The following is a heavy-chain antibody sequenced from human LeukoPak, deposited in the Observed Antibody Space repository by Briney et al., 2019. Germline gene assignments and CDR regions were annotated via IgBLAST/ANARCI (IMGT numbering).Heavy chain of an antibody. D-gene: IGHD1-26*01. Sequence: GGSLRLSCAASGFTFSSYEMNWVRQAPGKGLEWVSYISSSGSTIYYADSVKGRFTISRDNAKNSLYLQMNSLRVDDTAVYYCARDSAGSYADYWGQGTLVTVSS. CDR3: ARDSAGSYADY. CDR2: ISSSGSTI. V-gene: IGHV3-48*03. J-gene: IGHJ4*02. CDR1: GFTFSSYE.